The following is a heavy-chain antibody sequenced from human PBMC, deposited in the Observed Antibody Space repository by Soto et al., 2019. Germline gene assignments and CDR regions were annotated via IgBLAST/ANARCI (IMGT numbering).Heavy chain of an antibody. D-gene: IGHD6-19*01. V-gene: IGHV4-39*01. Sequence: SETLSLTCTVSGGSISSSSYYWGWIRRPPGKGLEWIGSIYYSGSTYYNPSLKSRVTISVDTSKNQFSLKLSSVTAADTAVYYCARHEAPSGWYFDYWGQGTLVTVSS. CDR1: GGSISSSSYY. CDR2: IYYSGST. J-gene: IGHJ4*02. CDR3: ARHEAPSGWYFDY.